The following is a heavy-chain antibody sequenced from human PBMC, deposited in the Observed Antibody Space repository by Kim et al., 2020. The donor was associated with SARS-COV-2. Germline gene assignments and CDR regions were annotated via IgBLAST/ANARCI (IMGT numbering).Heavy chain of an antibody. V-gene: IGHV5-10-1*01. CDR1: GYSFTSYW. CDR2: IDPSDSYT. D-gene: IGHD2-21*02. Sequence: GESLKISCKGSGYSFTSYWISWVRQMPGKGLEWMGRIDPSDSYTNYSPSFQGHVTIPADKSISTAYLQWSSLKASDTAMYYCARRTQVVTAIADYYYYYGMDVWGQGTTVTVSS. J-gene: IGHJ6*02. CDR3: ARRTQVVTAIADYYYYYGMDV.